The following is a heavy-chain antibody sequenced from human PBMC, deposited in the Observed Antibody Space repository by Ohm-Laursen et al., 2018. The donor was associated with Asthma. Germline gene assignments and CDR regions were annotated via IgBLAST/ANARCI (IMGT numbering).Heavy chain of an antibody. CDR3: ARLGVFEPGATTDY. V-gene: IGHV4-59*01. CDR2: IYYTEST. J-gene: IGHJ4*02. CDR1: GGSIGHYY. Sequence: GTLSLTCTVSGGSIGHYYWSWIRQPPGKGLEWIGYIYYTESTNYNPSLKSRVTISVDTSKNQFSLKLSSVTAADTAVYYCARLGVFEPGATTDYWGQGTLVTVSS. D-gene: IGHD1-26*01.